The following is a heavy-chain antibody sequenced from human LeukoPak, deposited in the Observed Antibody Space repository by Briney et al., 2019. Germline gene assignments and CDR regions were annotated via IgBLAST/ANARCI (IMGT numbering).Heavy chain of an antibody. CDR3: ASYPYSGSYFFDY. D-gene: IGHD1-26*01. CDR2: IYSGSST. V-gene: IGHV3-66*01. J-gene: IGHJ4*02. CDR1: GFTVSSSY. Sequence: GGSLRLSCAASGFTVSSSYMSWVRQAPGKGLEWVSIIYSGSSTYYADSVRGRFTISRDNAKNSLYLQMNSLRAEDTAVYYCASYPYSGSYFFDYWGQGTLVTVSS.